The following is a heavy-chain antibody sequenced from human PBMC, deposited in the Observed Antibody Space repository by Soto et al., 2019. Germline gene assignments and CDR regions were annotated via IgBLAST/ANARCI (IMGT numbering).Heavy chain of an antibody. Sequence: PGESLKISCKGSGYSFTSYWIGWVRQMPGKGLEWMGIIYPGDSDTRYSPSFQGQVTISADKSISTAYLQWSSLKASDTAMYYCARQVGATPGSYYYYGMAVWGQGTTVPVSS. V-gene: IGHV5-51*01. CDR2: IYPGDSDT. D-gene: IGHD1-26*01. J-gene: IGHJ6*02. CDR3: ARQVGATPGSYYYYGMAV. CDR1: GYSFTSYW.